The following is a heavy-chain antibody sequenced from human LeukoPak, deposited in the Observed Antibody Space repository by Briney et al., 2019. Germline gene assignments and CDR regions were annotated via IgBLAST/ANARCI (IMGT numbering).Heavy chain of an antibody. CDR3: AAYGSYPGSAFDI. D-gene: IGHD1-26*01. CDR1: GYSFTSYW. CDR2: IYPGDSDT. Sequence: TPGESLQISCKGSGYSFTSYWIGWVRQMPGKGLEWMGIIYPGDSDTRYSPSFQGQVTISADKSISTAYLQWSSLKASGTAMYYCAAYGSYPGSAFDIWGQGTMVTVSS. J-gene: IGHJ3*02. V-gene: IGHV5-51*01.